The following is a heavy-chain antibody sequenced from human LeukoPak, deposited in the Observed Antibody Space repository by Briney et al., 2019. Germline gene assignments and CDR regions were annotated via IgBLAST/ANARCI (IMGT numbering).Heavy chain of an antibody. Sequence: ASVKVSCKTSGYTFTSYGISWVRQAPGQGLEWMGWISAYNGNTHPAQKLQGRVTMTTDTSTSTAYMELRSLRSDDTAVYYCARGFPPRRQYDSSGYYSYYFDYWGQGTLVTVSS. CDR2: ISAYNGNT. D-gene: IGHD3-22*01. CDR1: GYTFTSYG. CDR3: ARGFPPRRQYDSSGYYSYYFDY. V-gene: IGHV1-18*01. J-gene: IGHJ4*02.